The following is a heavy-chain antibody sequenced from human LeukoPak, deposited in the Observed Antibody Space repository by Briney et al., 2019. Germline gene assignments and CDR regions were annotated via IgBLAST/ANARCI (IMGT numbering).Heavy chain of an antibody. V-gene: IGHV4-59*01. CDR1: GGSLSSYY. D-gene: IGHD2-8*01. CDR3: ARDIRKSYCTNGVCYHNYYYYGMDV. Sequence: SETLSLTCTVSGGSLSSYYWSWIRQPPGKGLEWIGYIYYGGSTTYNPSLKSRVTISVDTSKNKFSLKLSSVTAADTAVYYCARDIRKSYCTNGVCYHNYYYYGMDVWGQGTTVTVSS. J-gene: IGHJ6*02. CDR2: IYYGGST.